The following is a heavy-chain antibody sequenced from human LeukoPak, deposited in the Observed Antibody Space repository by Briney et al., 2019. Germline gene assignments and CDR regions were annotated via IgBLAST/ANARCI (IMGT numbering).Heavy chain of an antibody. Sequence: PGGSLRLSCAASGFTFSSYSMNWVRQAPGKGLEWASSISSGSTYIYSADSVKGRFTISRDNAKNSLYLQMNSLSPDDTAVYYCARRVASANDAFDIWGQGTMVTVSS. CDR3: ARRVASANDAFDI. V-gene: IGHV3-21*01. CDR2: ISSGSTYI. CDR1: GFTFSSYS. J-gene: IGHJ3*02. D-gene: IGHD6-13*01.